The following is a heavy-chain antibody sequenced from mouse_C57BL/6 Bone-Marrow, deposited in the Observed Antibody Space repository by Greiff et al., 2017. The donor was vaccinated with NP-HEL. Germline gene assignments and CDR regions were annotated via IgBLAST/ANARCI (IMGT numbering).Heavy chain of an antibody. CDR2: IDPSDSYT. J-gene: IGHJ3*01. Sequence: VQLQQPGAELVKPGASVKLSCKASGYTFTSYWMQWVKQRPGQGLEWIGEIDPSDSYTNYNQKFKGKATLTVDKSSSTAYMQLSSLASEDSAVYYCAREGFAYWGQGTLVTVTA. CDR3: AREGFAY. V-gene: IGHV1-50*01. CDR1: GYTFTSYW.